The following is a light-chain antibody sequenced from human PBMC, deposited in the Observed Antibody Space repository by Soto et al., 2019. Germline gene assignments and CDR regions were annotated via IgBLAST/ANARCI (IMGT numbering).Light chain of an antibody. J-gene: IGKJ5*01. V-gene: IGKV3-11*01. Sequence: EIVLTQSPAALSFSQGEGSTVCCRASQSVSSYLAWYQQKPGQAPRLLIYDASNRATGIPARFSGSGSGTDFTLTISSLEPEDFAVYYCQQRSNWITFGQGTRLEIK. CDR2: DAS. CDR1: QSVSSY. CDR3: QQRSNWIT.